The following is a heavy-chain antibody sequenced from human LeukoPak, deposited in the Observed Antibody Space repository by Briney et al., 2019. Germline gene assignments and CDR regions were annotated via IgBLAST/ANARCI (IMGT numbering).Heavy chain of an antibody. D-gene: IGHD5-18*01. V-gene: IGHV4-59*01. CDR1: GGSISSYY. CDR3: ARVVGSPDTYYYYYYMDV. CDR2: IYYSGST. J-gene: IGHJ6*03. Sequence: PETLSLTCTVSGGSISSYYWSWIRQPPGKGLEWIGYIYYSGSTNYNPSLKSRVTISVDTSKNQFSLKLSSVTAADTAVYYCARVVGSPDTYYYYYYMDVWGKGTTVTVSS.